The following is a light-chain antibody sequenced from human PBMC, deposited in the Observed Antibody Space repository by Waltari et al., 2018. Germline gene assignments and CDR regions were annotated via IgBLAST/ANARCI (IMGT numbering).Light chain of an antibody. CDR1: QSIGNR. CDR3: HQSSSLPYT. CDR2: YVS. Sequence: EIVLTQSPDFQSVTPKEKVTITCRASQSIGNRLHWYQQKPDQSPNLLIKYVSQSFSGVPSRFSGTGSGADFTLTINSPEAEDAATYYCHQSSSLPYTFGQGTKLEIK. V-gene: IGKV6-21*01. J-gene: IGKJ2*01.